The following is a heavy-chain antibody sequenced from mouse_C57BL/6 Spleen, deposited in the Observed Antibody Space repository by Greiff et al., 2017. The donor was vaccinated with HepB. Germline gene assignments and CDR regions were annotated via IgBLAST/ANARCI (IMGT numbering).Heavy chain of an antibody. CDR3: TGGGLPSYAMDY. V-gene: IGHV6-3*01. CDR1: GFTFSNYW. Sequence: EVKLEESGGGLVQPGGSMKLSCVASGFTFSNYWMNWVRQSPEKGLEWVAQIRLKSDNYATHYAESVKGRFTISRDDSKSSVYLQMNNLRAEDTGIYYCTGGGLPSYAMDYWGQGTSVTVSS. J-gene: IGHJ4*01. D-gene: IGHD2-2*01. CDR2: IRLKSDNYAT.